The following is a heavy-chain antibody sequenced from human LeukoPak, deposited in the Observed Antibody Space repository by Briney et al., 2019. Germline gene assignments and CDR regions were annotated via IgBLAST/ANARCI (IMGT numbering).Heavy chain of an antibody. V-gene: IGHV3-23*01. CDR2: ISGSGGST. D-gene: IGHD5-18*01. CDR1: GFTFSSYA. Sequence: GGSLRLSCAASGFTFSSYAMSWVRQAPGKGLEWVSAISGSGGSTYYADSVKGRFTISRDNSKNTLYLQMNSLRAEDTAVYYCARGRVYSYGLALVYWGQGTLVTVSS. J-gene: IGHJ4*02. CDR3: ARGRVYSYGLALVY.